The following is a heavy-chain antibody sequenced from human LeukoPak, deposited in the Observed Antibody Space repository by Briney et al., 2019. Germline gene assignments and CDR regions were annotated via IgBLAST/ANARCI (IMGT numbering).Heavy chain of an antibody. CDR2: IWYDGSNK. CDR1: GFTFSSYS. Sequence: GGSLRLSCAASGFTFSSYSMHWVRQAPGKELEWVAVIWYDGSNKYYADSVKGRFTISRDNSKNTLYLQMNSLRAEDTAVYYCAKDRVTIFGVPPTTWGQGALVTVSS. D-gene: IGHD3-3*01. CDR3: AKDRVTIFGVPPTT. J-gene: IGHJ4*02. V-gene: IGHV3-30*02.